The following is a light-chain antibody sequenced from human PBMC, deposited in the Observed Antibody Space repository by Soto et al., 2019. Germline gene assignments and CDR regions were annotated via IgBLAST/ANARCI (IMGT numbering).Light chain of an antibody. V-gene: IGLV2-11*01. CDR1: SSDVGRYNY. J-gene: IGLJ2*01. CDR3: CSHAGSNSYAV. Sequence: QSALTQPRSVSGSPGQSVAISCTGTSSDVGRYNYVSWYQHHPGKAPKLLIYDVSERPPGVPDRFSGSKSGNTASLTISGLQAEDESEYYCCSHAGSNSYAVFGGGTKLTVL. CDR2: DVS.